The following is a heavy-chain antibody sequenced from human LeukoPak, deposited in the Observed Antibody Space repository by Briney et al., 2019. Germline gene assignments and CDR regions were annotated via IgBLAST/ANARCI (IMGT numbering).Heavy chain of an antibody. CDR3: ARDNVGSLDF. CDR1: GDSVTSHG. J-gene: IGHJ4*02. D-gene: IGHD3-10*01. CDR2: VYASGAN. V-gene: IGHV4-59*02. Sequence: SETLSLSRSVSGDSVTSHGWSWVRQPPGKGLEWIGYVYASGANSDNCNPSLKSRITISVDTSRNQFSLRLNSVTAADTAIYYCARDNVGSLDFWGQGTLVTVSS.